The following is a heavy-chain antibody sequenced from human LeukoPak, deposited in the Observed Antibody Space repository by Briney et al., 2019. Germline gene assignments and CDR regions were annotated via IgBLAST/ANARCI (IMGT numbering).Heavy chain of an antibody. V-gene: IGHV3-13*01. Sequence: GGSLRLSCAASGFTFSSYDMHWVRQATGKGLEWVSAIGTAGDTYYPGSVKGRFTISRENAKNSLYLQMNSLRAGDTAVYYCARGLWEYDYVWGNDAFDIWGQGTMVTVSS. CDR1: GFTFSSYD. CDR2: IGTAGDT. CDR3: ARGLWEYDYVWGNDAFDI. J-gene: IGHJ3*02. D-gene: IGHD3-16*01.